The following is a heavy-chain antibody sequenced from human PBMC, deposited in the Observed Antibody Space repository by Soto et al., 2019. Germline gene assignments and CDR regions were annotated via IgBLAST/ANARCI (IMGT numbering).Heavy chain of an antibody. CDR1: GFTFSSYG. V-gene: IGHV3-30*18. CDR3: AKPISTSPTSYYGLDV. D-gene: IGHD2-2*01. Sequence: QVQLVESGGGVVQPGRSLRLSCAASGFTFSSYGMHWVRQAPGKGLEWVALILYDGSNKYYADSVKGRFTISRDNSKNTLYLQVNSLGPEATAVYYCAKPISTSPTSYYGLDVWGQGTTVTVSS. J-gene: IGHJ6*02. CDR2: ILYDGSNK.